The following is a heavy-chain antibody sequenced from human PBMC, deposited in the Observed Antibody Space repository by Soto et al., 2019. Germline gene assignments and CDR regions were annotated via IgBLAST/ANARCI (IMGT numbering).Heavy chain of an antibody. CDR2: ISGSGGST. Sequence: GGSLRLSCAASGFTFSRYAMSWVRQAPGKGLEWVSAISGSGGSTYYADSVKGRFTISRDNSKNTLYLQMNSLRAEDTAVYYCAEDGWATMMGVVITRYFDYWGQGTLVSVSS. V-gene: IGHV3-23*01. CDR3: AEDGWATMMGVVITRYFDY. D-gene: IGHD3-22*01. CDR1: GFTFSRYA. J-gene: IGHJ4*02.